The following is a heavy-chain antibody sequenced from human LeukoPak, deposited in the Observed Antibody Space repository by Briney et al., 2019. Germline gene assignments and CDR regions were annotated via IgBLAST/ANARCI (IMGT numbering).Heavy chain of an antibody. D-gene: IGHD6-13*01. CDR2: ISSSSSTI. CDR3: AKGSSSSWYAFDY. J-gene: IGHJ4*02. CDR1: GFTFSSDS. V-gene: IGHV3-48*01. Sequence: GGSLRLSCAASGFTFSSDSMNWVRQAPGKGLEWVSSISSSSSTIYYADSVKGRFTISRDNSKNTLYLQMNSLRAEDMAVYYCAKGSSSSWYAFDYWGQGTLVTVSS.